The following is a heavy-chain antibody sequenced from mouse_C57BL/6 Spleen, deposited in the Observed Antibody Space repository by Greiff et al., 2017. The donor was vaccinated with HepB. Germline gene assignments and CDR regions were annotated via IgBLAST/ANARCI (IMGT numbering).Heavy chain of an antibody. D-gene: IGHD1-1*01. CDR1: GYTFTSYW. CDR3: ARSTVVAGGYWYYAMDY. Sequence: VQLQQSGAELAKPGASVKLSCKASGYTFTSYWMHWVKQRPGQGLEWIGYINPSSGYTKYNQKFKDKATLTADKSSSTAYMQLSSLTYEDSAFYYCARSTVVAGGYWYYAMDYWGQGTSVTVSS. V-gene: IGHV1-7*01. J-gene: IGHJ4*01. CDR2: INPSSGYT.